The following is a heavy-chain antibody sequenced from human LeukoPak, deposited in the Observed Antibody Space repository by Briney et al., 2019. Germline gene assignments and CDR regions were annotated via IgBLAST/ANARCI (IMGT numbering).Heavy chain of an antibody. J-gene: IGHJ4*02. CDR1: GYTFTSYG. Sequence: ASVKVSCKASGYTFTSYGISWVRQAPGQGHEWMGWISAYNGNTNYAQKLQGRVTMTTDTSKSTAYMELRSLRSDDTTVYYCARELRGQQLVLFDYWGQGTLVTVSS. D-gene: IGHD6-13*01. CDR3: ARELRGQQLVLFDY. CDR2: ISAYNGNT. V-gene: IGHV1-18*01.